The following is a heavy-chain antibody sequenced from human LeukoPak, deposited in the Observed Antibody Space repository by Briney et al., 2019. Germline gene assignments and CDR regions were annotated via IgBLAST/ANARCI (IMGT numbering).Heavy chain of an antibody. Sequence: GGSLRLSCVVSTFTKAWMNWVRQAPGKGLEWVGRVKNRGDGRTTDYAAPVKGRFIISRDDSKKTVYLQMDSLKTGDTAVYFCTTEYFGGFEYWGQGTLVTVSS. D-gene: IGHD3-16*01. J-gene: IGHJ4*02. CDR2: VKNRGDGRTT. CDR1: TFTKAW. V-gene: IGHV3-15*07. CDR3: TTEYFGGFEY.